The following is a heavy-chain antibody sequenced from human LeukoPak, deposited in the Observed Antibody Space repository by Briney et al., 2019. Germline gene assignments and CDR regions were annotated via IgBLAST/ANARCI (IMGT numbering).Heavy chain of an antibody. D-gene: IGHD2-2*01. J-gene: IGHJ4*02. Sequence: PGGSLRLSCAASGFTFSSYAMSWVRQAPGKGLEWVSAISGSGGSTYYADSVKGRFTISRDNSKNTPYLQMNSLRAEDAAVYYCAKDTLAVVVPAAIDYWGQGTLVTVSS. CDR3: AKDTLAVVVPAAIDY. CDR2: ISGSGGST. CDR1: GFTFSSYA. V-gene: IGHV3-23*01.